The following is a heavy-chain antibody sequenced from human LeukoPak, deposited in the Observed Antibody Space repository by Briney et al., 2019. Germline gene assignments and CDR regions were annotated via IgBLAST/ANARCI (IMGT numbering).Heavy chain of an antibody. Sequence: SVKVSCKASGGTFSSYTISWVRQAPGQGLEWMGRIIPILGIANYAQKFQGRVTITTDESTSTAYMELSSLRSEDTAVYYCARTYYYDSSGYPPTFDYWGQGTLVTVSS. J-gene: IGHJ4*02. V-gene: IGHV1-69*02. CDR3: ARTYYYDSSGYPPTFDY. D-gene: IGHD3-22*01. CDR1: GGTFSSYT. CDR2: IIPILGIA.